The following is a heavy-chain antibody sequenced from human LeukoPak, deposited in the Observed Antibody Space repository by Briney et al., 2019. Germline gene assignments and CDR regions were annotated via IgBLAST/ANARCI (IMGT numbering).Heavy chain of an antibody. Sequence: TGGSLRLSCVVSGFTFRSFAMHWVRQAPGKGLQWVAIISYDGSNKYFADSVKGRFTISRDNSKNTLSLQMNYLRVDDTAMFYCAKADSDTLYRNAFDIWGLGTMVTVSS. CDR3: AKADSDTLYRNAFDI. CDR1: GFTFRSFA. CDR2: ISYDGSNK. V-gene: IGHV3-30*04. J-gene: IGHJ3*02. D-gene: IGHD3-22*01.